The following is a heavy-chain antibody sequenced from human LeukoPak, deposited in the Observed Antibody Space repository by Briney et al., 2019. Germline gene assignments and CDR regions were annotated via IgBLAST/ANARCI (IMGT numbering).Heavy chain of an antibody. D-gene: IGHD6-13*01. V-gene: IGHV3-30-3*01. CDR1: GFTFSSYA. J-gene: IGHJ6*02. Sequence: GGSLRLSCAASGFTFSSYAMHWVRQAPGKGLEWVAVISYDGSNKYYADSVKGRFTISRDNSKNTLYLQMNSLRAEDTAVYYCAKVKQQLVHPYYYGMDVWGQGTTVTVSS. CDR2: ISYDGSNK. CDR3: AKVKQQLVHPYYYGMDV.